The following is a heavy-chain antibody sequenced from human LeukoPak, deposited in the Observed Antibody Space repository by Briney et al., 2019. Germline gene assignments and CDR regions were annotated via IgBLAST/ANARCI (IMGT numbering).Heavy chain of an antibody. J-gene: IGHJ4*02. V-gene: IGHV1-2*02. CDR1: GYTFTAFY. D-gene: IGHD3-10*01. CDR3: ARTGALYYLDY. Sequence: ASVKVSCKASGYTFTAFYMHWVRQAPGQGLEWMGWINPNSGVTNYAQKFQGRVTMTRDTSISTAYMEVSSLRFDDTAVYYCARTGALYYLDYWGQGTLVTVSS. CDR2: INPNSGVT.